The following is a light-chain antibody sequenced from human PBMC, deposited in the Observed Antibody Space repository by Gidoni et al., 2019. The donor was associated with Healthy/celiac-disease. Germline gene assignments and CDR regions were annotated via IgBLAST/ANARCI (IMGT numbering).Light chain of an antibody. CDR1: QTILDSSNNNNC. V-gene: IGKV4-1*01. CDR3: HQYYSTPWT. Sequence: DIVMTQSLDSLAVSLGERATINCKSRQTILDSSNNNNCLAWYQQKPGQPPRLLIYWASTRESGVPGRFSGSGSGTDFTLTISSLQPEDVAVYYCHQYYSTPWTFGQGTKVEIK. J-gene: IGKJ1*01. CDR2: WAS.